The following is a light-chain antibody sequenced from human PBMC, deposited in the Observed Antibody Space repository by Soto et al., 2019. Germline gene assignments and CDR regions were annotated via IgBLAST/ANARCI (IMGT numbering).Light chain of an antibody. CDR3: QQYNRYSPWA. CDR1: QTISSW. CDR2: KAS. V-gene: IGKV1-5*03. J-gene: IGKJ1*01. Sequence: DIQRTQSPSTLSASVGDRVPITCRASQTISSWLAWYQQKPGKAPKLLIYKASSLESGVPSRFSGSGSGTEFTLTISSLQPDDFATYYCQQYNRYSPWAFGQGTKVDIK.